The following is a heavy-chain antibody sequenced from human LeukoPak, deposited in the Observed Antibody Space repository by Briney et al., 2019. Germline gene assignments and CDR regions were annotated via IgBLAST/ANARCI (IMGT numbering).Heavy chain of an antibody. V-gene: IGHV1-3*01. CDR3: ARDNPYYYGSGSYGYYFDY. CDR1: GYTFTSYA. D-gene: IGHD3-10*01. Sequence: GASVKVSCKASGYTFTSYAMHWVRQAPGQRLEWMGWINAGNGNTKYSQKFQGRVTITRDTSASTAYMELSSLRSEDTAVYYCARDNPYYYGSGSYGYYFDYWGQGTLVTVSS. CDR2: INAGNGNT. J-gene: IGHJ4*02.